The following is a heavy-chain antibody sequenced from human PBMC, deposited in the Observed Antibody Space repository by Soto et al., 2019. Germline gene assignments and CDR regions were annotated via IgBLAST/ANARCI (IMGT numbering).Heavy chain of an antibody. CDR2: ISSTTNYI. Sequence: GSLRLSCAVSGFTVSNNYMNWVRQAPGKGLEWVSSISSTTNYIYYGDSMKGRFTISRDNAKNSLYLEMNSLRAEDTAVYYCARESEDLTSNFDYWGQGTLVTVSS. CDR1: GFTVSNNY. CDR3: ARESEDLTSNFDY. V-gene: IGHV3-21*06. J-gene: IGHJ4*02.